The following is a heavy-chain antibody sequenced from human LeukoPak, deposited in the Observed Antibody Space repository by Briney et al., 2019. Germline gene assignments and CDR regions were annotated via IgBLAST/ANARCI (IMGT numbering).Heavy chain of an antibody. CDR3: ARGSIAVAHFDY. V-gene: IGHV4-59*08. CDR1: GGSISSYY. Sequence: SETLSLTCTVSGGSISSYYWSWIRQPPGKGLEWIGYIYYSGTTNYNPSLKSRVTISADTSKNQFSLKLNSVTAADTAVYYCARGSIAVAHFDYWGQGTLVTVSS. J-gene: IGHJ4*02. D-gene: IGHD6-19*01. CDR2: IYYSGTT.